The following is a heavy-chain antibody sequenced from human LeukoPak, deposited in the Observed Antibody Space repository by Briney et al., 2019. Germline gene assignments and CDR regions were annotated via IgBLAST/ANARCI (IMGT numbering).Heavy chain of an antibody. CDR2: ITARGTNT. V-gene: IGHV3-23*01. Sequence: GSLRLSCAASGFTFSKYAMSWVRQAPGKGLEWVSAITARGTNTYYADSVKGRFTISSDDSKNTLSLQMDSLSAEDTALYYCSKYISDSEAYYAFDYWGQGTLVTVSS. CDR1: GFTFSKYA. D-gene: IGHD3-10*01. J-gene: IGHJ4*02. CDR3: SKYISDSEAYYAFDY.